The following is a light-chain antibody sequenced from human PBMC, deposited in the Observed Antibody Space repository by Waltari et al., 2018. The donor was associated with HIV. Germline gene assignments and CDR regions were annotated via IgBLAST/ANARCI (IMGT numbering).Light chain of an antibody. Sequence: QSALTQPASVSGSPGQSITISCTGTSSDIGGYDYVSWYQQPPGKAPKLIISDVSKRPSGVSNRFSASKSGNTASLTISGLQSEDEADYYCSSYTGSRTLLFGGGTKLTVL. CDR2: DVS. CDR1: SSDIGGYDY. CDR3: SSYTGSRTLL. V-gene: IGLV2-14*01. J-gene: IGLJ3*02.